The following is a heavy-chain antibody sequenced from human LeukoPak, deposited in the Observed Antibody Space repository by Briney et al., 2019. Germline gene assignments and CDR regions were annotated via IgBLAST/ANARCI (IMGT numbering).Heavy chain of an antibody. V-gene: IGHV3-48*03. D-gene: IGHD3-22*01. Sequence: PGGSLRLSCAASGFTFSSYEMNWVRQAPGKGLEWVSYISSSGSTIYYADSVKGRFIISRDNAKNSLYLQMNSLRAEDTAVYYCARDLRYYDSSGYYSHFDYWGQGTLVTVSS. CDR3: ARDLRYYDSSGYYSHFDY. CDR1: GFTFSSYE. J-gene: IGHJ4*02. CDR2: ISSSGSTI.